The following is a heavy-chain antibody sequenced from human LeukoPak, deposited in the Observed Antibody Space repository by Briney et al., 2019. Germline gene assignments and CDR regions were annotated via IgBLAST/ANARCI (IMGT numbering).Heavy chain of an antibody. J-gene: IGHJ5*02. Sequence: SETLSLTCTVSGGSISSSSYYWGWIRQPPGKGLEWIGSIYYSGSTYYNPSLKSRVTISVDTSKNQFSLKLSSVTAADTAVYYCARQPGSSWSSYNWFDPWGQGTLVTVSS. CDR1: GGSISSSSYY. CDR2: IYYSGST. V-gene: IGHV4-39*01. D-gene: IGHD6-13*01. CDR3: ARQPGSSWSSYNWFDP.